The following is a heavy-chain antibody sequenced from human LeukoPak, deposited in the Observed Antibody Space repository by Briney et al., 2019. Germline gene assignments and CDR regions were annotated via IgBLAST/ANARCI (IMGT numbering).Heavy chain of an antibody. J-gene: IGHJ4*02. D-gene: IGHD3-9*01. CDR2: IIPILGTA. CDR1: VGTFCGYA. Sequence: VKDSCKASVGTFCGYAISYVRPAPGGGREWMGGIIPILGTANYAQKFQGRVTITADESTSKAYMELSSLRSEDTAVYYCARSGTYYDLLTGYSPFDYWGQGTLVTVSS. CDR3: ARSGTYYDLLTGYSPFDY. V-gene: IGHV1-69*01.